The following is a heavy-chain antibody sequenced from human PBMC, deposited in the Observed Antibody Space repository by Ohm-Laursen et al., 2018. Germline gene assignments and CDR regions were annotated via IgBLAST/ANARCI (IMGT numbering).Heavy chain of an antibody. CDR1: GYTFSDFY. CDR2: IDPHFGGT. V-gene: IGHV1-2*02. J-gene: IGHJ3*02. Sequence: SVKVSCKASGYTFSDFYIHWFRKAPIEGLEWMGWIDPHFGGTNYAPKFQGRVTMTSDTSVTTAFMALSSLRSDDTAVYYCAIQTHHEAFDIWGQGTMVTVSS. CDR3: AIQTHHEAFDI.